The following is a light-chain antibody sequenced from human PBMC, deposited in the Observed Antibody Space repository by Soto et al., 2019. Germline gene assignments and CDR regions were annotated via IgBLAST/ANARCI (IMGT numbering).Light chain of an antibody. Sequence: DIQMTQSPSTLSSSAGDRATITCRASQSISSRLAWYQQKPGKDPKLLIHEASRLESGVPSRFSGSESGTEFPLTISGLHAEDSATYYCQQYTNFPLTFGGGTKVEIK. V-gene: IGKV1-5*01. CDR2: EAS. J-gene: IGKJ4*01. CDR3: QQYTNFPLT. CDR1: QSISSR.